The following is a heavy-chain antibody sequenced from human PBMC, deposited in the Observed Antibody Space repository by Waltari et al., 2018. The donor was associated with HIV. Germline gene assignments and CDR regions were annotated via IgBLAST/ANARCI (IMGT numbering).Heavy chain of an antibody. CDR3: AREISNNSGRYFDY. V-gene: IGHV3-74*01. D-gene: IGHD1-26*01. CDR1: GFTFSPSW. CDR2: INTDEIGT. J-gene: IGHJ4*02. Sequence: EVQLVASGGGLVLPGGSLRLPCGASGFTFSPSWMHWVRQPPGKGLVWVSRINTDEIGTTYADSVKGRFTFSRDNAKNTLYLQMNSLRAEDTAVYYCAREISNNSGRYFDYWGQGTLVTVSS.